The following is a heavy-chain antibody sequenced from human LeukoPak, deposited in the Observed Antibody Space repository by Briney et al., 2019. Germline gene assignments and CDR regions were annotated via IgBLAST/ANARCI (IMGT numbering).Heavy chain of an antibody. D-gene: IGHD7-27*01. J-gene: IGHJ4*02. V-gene: IGHV1-2*02. CDR2: INPNSGGT. CDR1: GYTFTAIY. Sequence: ASVKVSCKASGYTFTAIYIHWVRQTPGQGLEWMGWINPNSGGTNFAQKFQGRVTMTRDTSISTAYMELSRLGSDDTAVYYCARGPATGDFDYWGQGTLATVSS. CDR3: ARGPATGDFDY.